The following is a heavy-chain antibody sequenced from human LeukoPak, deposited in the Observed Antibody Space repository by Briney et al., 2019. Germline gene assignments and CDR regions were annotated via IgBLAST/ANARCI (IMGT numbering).Heavy chain of an antibody. V-gene: IGHV4-61*02. CDR3: AREGFGEFYFDY. CDR2: IYTSGST. J-gene: IGHJ4*02. D-gene: IGHD3-10*01. CDR1: GGSISSGSYY. Sequence: SETLSLTCTVSGGSISSGSYYWSWIRQPAGKGLEWIGRIYTSGSTNYNPSLKSRVTISVDTSKNQFSLKLSSVTAADTAVYYCAREGFGEFYFDYWGQGTLVTVSS.